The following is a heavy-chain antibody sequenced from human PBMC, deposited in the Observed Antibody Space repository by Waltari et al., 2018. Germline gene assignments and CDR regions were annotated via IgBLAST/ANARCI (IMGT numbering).Heavy chain of an antibody. J-gene: IGHJ4*02. CDR3: ASAPRPMVSAPFDY. Sequence: EVQLVESGGGLVQPGGSRRLSCSGFGFSAYTMAWVRQAPGKGLEWVSGISNSGDMTSYADSVKGRFTISRDTSKNTLFLQMNGLRAEDTAIYYCASAPRPMVSAPFDYWGQGVLVTVSS. D-gene: IGHD2-15*01. V-gene: IGHV3-23*04. CDR2: ISNSGDMT. CDR1: GFSAYT.